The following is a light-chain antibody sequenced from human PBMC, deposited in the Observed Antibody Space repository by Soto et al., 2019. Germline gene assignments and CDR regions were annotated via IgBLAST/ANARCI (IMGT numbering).Light chain of an antibody. CDR3: CSYSPTMAHV. CDR1: SSDIGRYKF. V-gene: IGLV2-14*03. CDR2: DVT. J-gene: IGLJ1*01. Sequence: QSALTQPASVSGSPGQSITISCTGTSSDIGRYKFVSWYQRHPGKAPKLLIYDVTNRPSGVSNRFSGSKSGNTASLTISGLQSDDEATYYCCSYSPTMAHVFGTGTKLTV.